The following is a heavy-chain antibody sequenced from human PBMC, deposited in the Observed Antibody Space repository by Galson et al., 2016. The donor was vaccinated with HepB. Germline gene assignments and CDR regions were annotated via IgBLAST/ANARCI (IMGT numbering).Heavy chain of an antibody. CDR1: GFTFSSYS. CDR3: ARLRSGTYFGRFDW. V-gene: IGHV3-7*01. D-gene: IGHD1-26*01. J-gene: IGHJ4*02. CDR2: IKQDGSEK. Sequence: SLRLSCAASGFTFSSYSMTWVRQAPGKGLEWVANIKQDGSEKYYVDSVKGRFTISRDNAKNSLYLQMNSLRAEDTAVYYCARLRSGTYFGRFDWWGQGTLVTVSS.